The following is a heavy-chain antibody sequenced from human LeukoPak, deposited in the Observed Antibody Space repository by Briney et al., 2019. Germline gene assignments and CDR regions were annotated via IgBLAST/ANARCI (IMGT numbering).Heavy chain of an antibody. Sequence: ASVKVSCKASGYTFSSYAMQWVRQAPGQRPEWMGWINAGNGNTKYSQKFQGRVSITRDTSANTAYMELSSLRSEDTAVYFCARETISSSWSHHYYGMDVWGQGTTVTVSS. CDR1: GYTFSSYA. V-gene: IGHV1-3*01. CDR3: ARETISSSWSHHYYGMDV. D-gene: IGHD6-13*01. J-gene: IGHJ6*02. CDR2: INAGNGNT.